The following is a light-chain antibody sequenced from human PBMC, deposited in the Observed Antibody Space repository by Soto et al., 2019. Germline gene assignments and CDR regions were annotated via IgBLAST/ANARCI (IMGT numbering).Light chain of an antibody. Sequence: QSALTQPPSASGTPGQRVTISCSGSSSNIGANTVNWYQQLPGTAPKLLISNNDQRPSGVPDRFSGSKSGTSASLAISGLQSEDDGDYYCAAWDDSLYGRVFGSGTKVTVL. CDR1: SSNIGANT. V-gene: IGLV1-44*01. CDR3: AAWDDSLYGRV. CDR2: NND. J-gene: IGLJ1*01.